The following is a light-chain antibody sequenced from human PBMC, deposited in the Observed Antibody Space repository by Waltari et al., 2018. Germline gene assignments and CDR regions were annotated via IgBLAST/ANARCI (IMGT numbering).Light chain of an antibody. V-gene: IGLV1-47*01. J-gene: IGLJ3*02. CDR1: SPNLGSHY. CDR3: AAWYDRLSAWV. Sequence: QSVLTQPPSASGTPGQTVTMSCSGSSPNLGSHYVHLSQQLPGTAPPPHRKRNNERPSGVPDRFSGSKSGTSASLAINGLRSEDEADYYCAAWYDRLSAWVFGGRTKLTVL. CDR2: RNN.